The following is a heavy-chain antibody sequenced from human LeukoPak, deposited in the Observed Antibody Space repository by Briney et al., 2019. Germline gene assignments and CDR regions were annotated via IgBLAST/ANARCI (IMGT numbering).Heavy chain of an antibody. CDR2: ISSSSSI. D-gene: IGHD2/OR15-2a*01. CDR1: GFTFGNYG. CDR3: ARDPTRNTLRYYFDY. J-gene: IGHJ4*02. V-gene: IGHV3-69-1*01. Sequence: GGSLRLSCAASGFTFGNYGMNWVRQAPGKGLEWVSSISSSSSIYYTVSLRGRFTISRDNAKNSLYLQMNSLRAEDTAVYYCARDPTRNTLRYYFDYWGQGTLVTVSS.